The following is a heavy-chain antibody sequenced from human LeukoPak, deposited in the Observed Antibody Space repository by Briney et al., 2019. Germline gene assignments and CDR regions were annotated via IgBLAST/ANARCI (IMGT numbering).Heavy chain of an antibody. CDR2: IYYSGST. V-gene: IGHV4-39*01. Sequence: SETLSLTCTVSGGSISSSSYYWGWIRQPPGKGLEWIGSIYYSGSTYYNPSLKSRVTISVDTSKNQFSLKLSSVTAAGTAVYYCARHSAYEQQLDYWGQGTLVTVSS. CDR1: GGSISSSSYY. J-gene: IGHJ4*02. D-gene: IGHD6-13*01. CDR3: ARHSAYEQQLDY.